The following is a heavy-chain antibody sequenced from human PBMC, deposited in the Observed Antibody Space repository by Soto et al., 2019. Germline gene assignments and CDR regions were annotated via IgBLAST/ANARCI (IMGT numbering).Heavy chain of an antibody. Sequence: EVQLVESGGGLVQPGGSLRLSCAASGFTFSRYAMNWVRQAPGKGLEWVSYINHDSGTIYYADSVKGGFTISRDNANNLLSLQMNSLRAEDTAVYYCARDRGYTGYDFAYWGQGTLVTVSS. CDR1: GFTFSRYA. J-gene: IGHJ4*02. CDR2: INHDSGTI. V-gene: IGHV3-48*01. CDR3: ARDRGYTGYDFAY. D-gene: IGHD5-12*01.